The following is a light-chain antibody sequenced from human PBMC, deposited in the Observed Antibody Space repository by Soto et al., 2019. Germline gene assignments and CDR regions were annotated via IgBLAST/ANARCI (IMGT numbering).Light chain of an antibody. Sequence: EIVLTQSPGTLSLSPGERATLSCSASQSVSSSYLAWYQQKPGQAPRLLIYGASSRATGIPDRFSGSGSGTDFTLTISRLEPEDFAVYYCQQYGSLPYTCGQGTKLEIK. V-gene: IGKV3-20*01. CDR3: QQYGSLPYT. J-gene: IGKJ2*01. CDR1: QSVSSSY. CDR2: GAS.